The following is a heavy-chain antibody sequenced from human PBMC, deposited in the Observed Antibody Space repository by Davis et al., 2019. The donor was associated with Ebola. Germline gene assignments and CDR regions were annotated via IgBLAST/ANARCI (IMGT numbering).Heavy chain of an antibody. Sequence: GESLKISCAASGFTYSTYAMSWVRQVPGKGLEWVSAISHSGNTTYYSDSVKGRFTIFRDNSKNILSLQMNSLRAEDTAVYFCARAAVTSIKSWFDPWGQGTLVTVSS. CDR1: GFTYSTYA. V-gene: IGHV3-23*01. J-gene: IGHJ5*02. CDR2: ISHSGNTT. CDR3: ARAAVTSIKSWFDP. D-gene: IGHD4-17*01.